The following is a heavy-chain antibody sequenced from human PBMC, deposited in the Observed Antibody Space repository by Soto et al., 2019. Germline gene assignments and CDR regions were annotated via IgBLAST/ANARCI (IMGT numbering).Heavy chain of an antibody. D-gene: IGHD5-18*01. V-gene: IGHV3-11*01. CDR1: GLYFSDYY. CDR2: IDFTSNSI. Sequence: AWRSMRLSSASSGLYFSDYYMSWIRKDTGKGLEWVSYIDFTSNSIYYADSVKGRFTISRDNAKNSLYLQMNSLRAADTAVYYCARAVDTAMAFDYWGQGTLVTVSS. CDR3: ARAVDTAMAFDY. J-gene: IGHJ4*02.